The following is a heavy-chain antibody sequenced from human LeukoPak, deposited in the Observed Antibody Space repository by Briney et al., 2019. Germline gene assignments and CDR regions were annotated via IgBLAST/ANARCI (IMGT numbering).Heavy chain of an antibody. J-gene: IGHJ4*02. Sequence: SVTVSCKASGGTFSSHTINWVRQAPGQGLEWMGGIIPIFGTANYAQKFQGRVTITAVESTSTAYMEVSSLRSEDTAVYYCARGWLAETMVVTPYNYWGQGTLVTVSS. CDR2: IIPIFGTA. CDR3: ARGWLAETMVVTPYNY. CDR1: GGTFSSHT. V-gene: IGHV1-69*13. D-gene: IGHD4-23*01.